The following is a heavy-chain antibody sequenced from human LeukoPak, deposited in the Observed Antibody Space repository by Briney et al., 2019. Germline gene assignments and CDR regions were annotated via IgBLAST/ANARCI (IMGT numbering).Heavy chain of an antibody. Sequence: ASVEVSCKASGYTFSDYDINWVRQATGQGLEWMGWINPKSGNAGYAQKFQGRVTMTRNTSISTAYMELSSLRSEDTAVYYCARALAWGGSSYSYYYMDVWDKGTTVTVSS. CDR3: ARALAWGGSSYSYYYMDV. J-gene: IGHJ6*03. D-gene: IGHD1-26*01. CDR1: GYTFSDYD. V-gene: IGHV1-8*01. CDR2: INPKSGNA.